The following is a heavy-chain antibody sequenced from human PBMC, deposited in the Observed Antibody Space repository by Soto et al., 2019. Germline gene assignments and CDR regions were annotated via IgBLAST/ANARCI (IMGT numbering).Heavy chain of an antibody. CDR1: GYSFTSYW. V-gene: IGHV5-51*01. J-gene: IGHJ6*02. CDR2: IYPGDSDT. Sequence: GASLKISCKGSGYSFTSYWIGWVRQMPGKGLEWMGIIYPGDSDTRYSPSFQGQVTISADKSISTAYLQWSSLKASDTAMYYCARHVSYYYDSSGYTPIYYYYGMDVWGQGTTVTVSS. D-gene: IGHD3-22*01. CDR3: ARHVSYYYDSSGYTPIYYYYGMDV.